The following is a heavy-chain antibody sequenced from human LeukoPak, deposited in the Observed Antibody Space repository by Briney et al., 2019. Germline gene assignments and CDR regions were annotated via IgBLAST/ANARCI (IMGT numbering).Heavy chain of an antibody. CDR3: ARDILAYCGGDCYPAFGY. CDR1: GFTFSSYG. Sequence: GGSLRLSCAASGFTFSSYGMHWVRQAPGKALEWVAVIWYDGSNKYYADSVKGRFTISRDNSKNTLYLQMNSLRAEDTAVYYCARDILAYCGGDCYPAFGYWGQGTLVTVSS. D-gene: IGHD2-21*02. J-gene: IGHJ4*02. CDR2: IWYDGSNK. V-gene: IGHV3-33*01.